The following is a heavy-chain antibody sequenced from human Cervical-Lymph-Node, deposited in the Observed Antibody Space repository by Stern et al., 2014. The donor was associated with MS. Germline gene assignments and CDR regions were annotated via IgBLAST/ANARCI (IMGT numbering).Heavy chain of an antibody. CDR1: GGPISNYY. Sequence: VQLVESGPGVVKPSETLSLTCTVSGGPISNYYWSWIRQPPGKGLEWIAYIYYSAPTEYNPSLKSRVPLSMDTSQNQLSLTLRSVTAADTAVYYCARWTEEKYIYHGMDVWGQGTTVTVSS. CDR3: ARWTEEKYIYHGMDV. V-gene: IGHV4-59*12. J-gene: IGHJ6*02. D-gene: IGHD1-1*01. CDR2: IYYSAPT.